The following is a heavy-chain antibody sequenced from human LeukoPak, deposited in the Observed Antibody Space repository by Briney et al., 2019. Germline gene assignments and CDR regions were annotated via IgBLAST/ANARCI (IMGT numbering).Heavy chain of an antibody. D-gene: IGHD4-17*01. CDR1: GGSISSGSYY. CDR2: IYTSGST. CDR3: ARQAAGRGGDYDFDY. V-gene: IGHV4-61*02. J-gene: IGHJ4*02. Sequence: PSQTLSLTCTVSGGSISSGSYYWSWIRQPAGKGLEWIGRIYTSGSTNYNPSLKSRVTISVDTSKNQFSLKLSSVTAADTAVYYCARQAAGRGGDYDFDYWGQGTLVTVSS.